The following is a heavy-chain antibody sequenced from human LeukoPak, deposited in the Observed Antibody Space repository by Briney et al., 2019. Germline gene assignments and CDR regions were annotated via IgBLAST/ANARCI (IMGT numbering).Heavy chain of an antibody. V-gene: IGHV3-9*01. CDR3: AKDIQASGPWIAFDI. D-gene: IGHD3-10*01. CDR1: GFTFDDYA. Sequence: PGRSLRLSCAASGFTFDDYAMHWVRQAPGKGLEWVSGISWNSGSIGYANSVKGRFTISRDNAKNSLYLQMNSLRAEDTALYYCAKDIQASGPWIAFDIWGQGTMVTVSS. J-gene: IGHJ3*02. CDR2: ISWNSGSI.